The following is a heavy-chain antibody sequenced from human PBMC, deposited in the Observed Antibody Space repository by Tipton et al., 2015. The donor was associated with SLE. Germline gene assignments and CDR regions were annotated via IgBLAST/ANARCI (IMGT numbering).Heavy chain of an antibody. V-gene: IGHV3-43*02. CDR3: AREGDAGFDI. CDR1: GFTFEDYS. J-gene: IGHJ3*02. CDR2: IDEDGGYT. Sequence: GSLRLSCAASGFTFEDYSLHWVRQTPGKGLEWVSLIDEDGGYTYYADSFKGRFTVSRDNSKDSLFLQMNSLTTEDTALYYCAREGDAGFDIWGQGTMVTVSS. D-gene: IGHD6-13*01.